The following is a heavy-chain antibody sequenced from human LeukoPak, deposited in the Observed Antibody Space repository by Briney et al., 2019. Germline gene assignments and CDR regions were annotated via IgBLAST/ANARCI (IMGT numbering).Heavy chain of an antibody. CDR1: GFTFSSYG. D-gene: IGHD5-18*01. Sequence: PGGSLRLSCAASGFTFSSYGMHWVRQAPGKGLEWVAVIWYDGSNKYYADSVKGRFTTSRDNSKNTLYLQMNSLRAEDTAVYYCAKQVDTAMVDYWGQGTLVTVSS. V-gene: IGHV3-33*06. CDR3: AKQVDTAMVDY. CDR2: IWYDGSNK. J-gene: IGHJ4*02.